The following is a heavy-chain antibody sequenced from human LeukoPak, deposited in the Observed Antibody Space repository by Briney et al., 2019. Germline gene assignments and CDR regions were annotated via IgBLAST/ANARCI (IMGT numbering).Heavy chain of an antibody. V-gene: IGHV1-69*04. D-gene: IGHD7-27*01. J-gene: IGHJ4*02. Sequence: GASVKVSCKASGGTFSSYAISWVRQAPGQGLEWMGRIIPILGIANYAQKFQGRVTITADKSTSTAYMELSSLRSEDTAVYYCARAEPPSNWGPGRYFDYWGQGTLVTVSS. CDR1: GGTFSSYA. CDR3: ARAEPPSNWGPGRYFDY. CDR2: IIPILGIA.